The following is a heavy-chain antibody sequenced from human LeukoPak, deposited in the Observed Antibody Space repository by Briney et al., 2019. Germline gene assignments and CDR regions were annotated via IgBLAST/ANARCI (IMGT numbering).Heavy chain of an antibody. Sequence: GGSLRLSCAASGFTFSSYGMHWVRQAPGKGLEWVSYISSSSSTIYYADSVKGRFTISRDNAKNSLYLQMNSLRAEDTAVYYCARVAKKRGYSYGHEDYWGQGTLVTVSS. CDR1: GFTFSSYG. CDR2: ISSSSSTI. J-gene: IGHJ4*02. D-gene: IGHD5-18*01. CDR3: ARVAKKRGYSYGHEDY. V-gene: IGHV3-48*01.